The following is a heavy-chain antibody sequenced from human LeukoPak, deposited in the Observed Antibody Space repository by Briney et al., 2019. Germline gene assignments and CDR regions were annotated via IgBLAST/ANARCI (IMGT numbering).Heavy chain of an antibody. CDR1: GFTFSSYA. J-gene: IGHJ4*02. CDR3: AKDRGFTMIVVVIGGAFDY. V-gene: IGHV3-23*01. Sequence: PGGSLRLSCAASGFTFSSYAMSWVRQAPGKGLEWVSAISGNGGSTYYADSVKGRFTISRDNSKNTLYLQMNSLRAEDTAVYYCAKDRGFTMIVVVIGGAFDYWGQGTLVTVSS. D-gene: IGHD3-22*01. CDR2: ISGNGGST.